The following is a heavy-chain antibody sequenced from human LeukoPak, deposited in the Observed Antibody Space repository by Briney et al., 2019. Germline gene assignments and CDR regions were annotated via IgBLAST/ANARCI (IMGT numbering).Heavy chain of an antibody. CDR2: IYYSGST. D-gene: IGHD2-8*01. V-gene: IGHV4-59*01. CDR3: ARAFRMYALHNWFDP. J-gene: IGHJ5*02. Sequence: PSETLSLTCAVSGASISSYYWSWIRRPPGKGLEWIGYIYYSGSTNYNPSLRSRVTISVDTSKNQFALKLSSVTAADTAVYYCARAFRMYALHNWFDPWGQGTLVTVSS. CDR1: GASISSYY.